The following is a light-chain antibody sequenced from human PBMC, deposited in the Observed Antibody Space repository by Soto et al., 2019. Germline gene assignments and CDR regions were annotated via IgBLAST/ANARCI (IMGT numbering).Light chain of an antibody. CDR1: QSVSSSY. CDR3: QQYGSSSWT. Sequence: EIALPQPPGTLYFSPGERATLSCRVSQSVSSSYLAWYQQKPGQAPRLLIYGASSRATGIPDRFSGSGSGTDFTLTISRLEPEDFAVYYCQQYGSSSWTFGQGTKVDIK. V-gene: IGKV3-20*01. CDR2: GAS. J-gene: IGKJ1*01.